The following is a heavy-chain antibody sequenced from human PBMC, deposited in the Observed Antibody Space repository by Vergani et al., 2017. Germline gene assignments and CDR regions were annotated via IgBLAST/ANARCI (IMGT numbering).Heavy chain of an antibody. V-gene: IGHV5-51*01. CDR1: GYSFTSYW. J-gene: IGHJ5*02. D-gene: IGHD2-2*02. CDR3: ARHKDGGYCSSTSCYTIGYTGWFDP. Sequence: EVQLVPSGAEVKKPGESLKISCKGFGYSFTSYWIGWVRQMPGKGLEWMGIIYPGDSDTRYSPSFQGQVTISADKSISTAYLQWSSLKASDTAMYYCARHKDGGYCSSTSCYTIGYTGWFDPWGQGTLVTVSS. CDR2: IYPGDSDT.